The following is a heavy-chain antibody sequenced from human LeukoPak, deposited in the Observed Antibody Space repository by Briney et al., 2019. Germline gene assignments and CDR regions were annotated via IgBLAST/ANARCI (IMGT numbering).Heavy chain of an antibody. Sequence: GGSLRLSCAASGFTFDSYTMHWVRQAPGKGLEWVSLISWDGGTTKYTDSLRGRFTISRDNRENSLYLQMNSLTAEDTALNYCAKDLGSTGPHDAIDIWGRGTMVTVSS. CDR2: ISWDGGTT. CDR3: AKDLGSTGPHDAIDI. CDR1: GFTFDSYT. V-gene: IGHV3-43*01. J-gene: IGHJ3*02. D-gene: IGHD1-1*01.